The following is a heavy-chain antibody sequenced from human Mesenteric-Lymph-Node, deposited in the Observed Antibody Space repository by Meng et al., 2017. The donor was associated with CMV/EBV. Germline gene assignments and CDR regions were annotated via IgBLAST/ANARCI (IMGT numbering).Heavy chain of an antibody. CDR2: INHSGST. D-gene: IGHD3-22*01. Sequence: ESLKISCAASGFTFTSYGIHWIRQPPGKGLEWIGEINHSGSTKYNPSLKSRVTISVDTSNNQFSLKLSSVTAADTAVFYCATGPYDISAYPYYDGMDVWGQGTTVTVSS. V-gene: IGHV4-34*01. CDR3: ATGPYDISAYPYYDGMDV. CDR1: GFTFTSYG. J-gene: IGHJ6*02.